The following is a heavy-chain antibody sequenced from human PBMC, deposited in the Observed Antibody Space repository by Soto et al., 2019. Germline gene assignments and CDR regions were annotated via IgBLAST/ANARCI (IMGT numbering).Heavy chain of an antibody. CDR3: ARVTYDFWSGYYSYFDY. Sequence: QVTLKESGPVLVKPTETLTLTCTVSGFSLSNARMGVSWIRQPPGKALEWLAHIFSNDEISYSTSLKSRLTISKDTSNSQVVLTMTNMDPVDTATYYCARVTYDFWSGYYSYFDYWGQGTLVNVSS. D-gene: IGHD3-3*01. CDR2: IFSNDEI. J-gene: IGHJ4*02. V-gene: IGHV2-26*01. CDR1: GFSLSNARMG.